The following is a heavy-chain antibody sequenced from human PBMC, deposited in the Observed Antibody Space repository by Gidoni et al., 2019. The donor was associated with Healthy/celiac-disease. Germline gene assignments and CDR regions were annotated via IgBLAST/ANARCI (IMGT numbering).Heavy chain of an antibody. D-gene: IGHD2-2*01. CDR3: ARDHERYQLLFSSGVFDP. V-gene: IGHV3-33*01. CDR1: GFTFSSYG. Sequence: QVQLVASGGGVVQPGRSLRLSCAASGFTFSSYGMPWVRQAPGKGLEWVAVIWYDGSNKYYADSVKGRFTISRDNSKNTLYLQMNSLRAEDTAVYYCARDHERYQLLFSSGVFDPWGQGTLVTVSS. CDR2: IWYDGSNK. J-gene: IGHJ5*02.